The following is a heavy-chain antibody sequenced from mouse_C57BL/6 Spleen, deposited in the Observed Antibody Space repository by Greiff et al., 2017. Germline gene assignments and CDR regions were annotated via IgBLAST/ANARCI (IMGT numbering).Heavy chain of an antibody. D-gene: IGHD2-5*01. CDR2: IYPGSGNT. CDR3: ARSYSNSYDMDC. CDR1: GYTFTDYY. Sequence: QVQLKQSGAELVRPGASVKLSCKASGYTFTDYYINWVKQRPGQGLEWIARIYPGSGNTYYNEKFKGKATLTAEKSSSTAYMQLSSLTSEDSAVYFCARSYSNSYDMDCWGQGSSVTVAS. V-gene: IGHV1-76*01. J-gene: IGHJ4*01.